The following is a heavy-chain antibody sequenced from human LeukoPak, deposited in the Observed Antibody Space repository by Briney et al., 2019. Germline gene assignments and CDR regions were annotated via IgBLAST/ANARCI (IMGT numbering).Heavy chain of an antibody. J-gene: IGHJ4*02. D-gene: IGHD3-22*01. CDR2: ISAYKGNT. Sequence: GASVKVSCKASGYTFTSYGISWVRQAPGQGLEWMGWISAYKGNTNYAQKLQGRVTMTTDTSTSTAYMELRSLRSDDTAVYYCARGQGVYDSSGYYDYWGQATLVTVSS. V-gene: IGHV1-18*01. CDR3: ARGQGVYDSSGYYDY. CDR1: GYTFTSYG.